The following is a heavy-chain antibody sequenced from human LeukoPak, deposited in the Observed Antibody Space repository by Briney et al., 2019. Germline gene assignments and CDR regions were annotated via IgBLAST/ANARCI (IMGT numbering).Heavy chain of an antibody. V-gene: IGHV4-39*01. D-gene: IGHD3-16*01. CDR3: ARVDDSRDFDY. CDR1: GGSISSSSYY. J-gene: IGHJ4*02. Sequence: SETLSLTCTVPGGSISSSSYYWGWIRQPPGKGLEWIGSIYYSGSTYYNPSLKSRVTISVDTPKNQFSLKLSSVTAADTAVYYCARVDDSRDFDYWGQGTLVTVSS. CDR2: IYYSGST.